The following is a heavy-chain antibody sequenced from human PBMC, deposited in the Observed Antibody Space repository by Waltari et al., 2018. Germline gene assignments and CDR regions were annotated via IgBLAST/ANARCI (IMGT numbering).Heavy chain of an antibody. CDR2: VSYSGTT. CDR3: ATYIGASVGTAAFDV. CDR1: GVSITSNRHY. D-gene: IGHD5-12*01. Sequence: QLQLQESGPRLVRPSETLSLICRVSGVSITSNRHYWAWIRQSPGQGLEWIGNVSYSGTTYISPSLKSRVSVSSDTSKNQVSLILGSVTAADMAVYYCATYIGASVGTAAFDVWGQGTMVTVSS. J-gene: IGHJ3*01. V-gene: IGHV4-39*01.